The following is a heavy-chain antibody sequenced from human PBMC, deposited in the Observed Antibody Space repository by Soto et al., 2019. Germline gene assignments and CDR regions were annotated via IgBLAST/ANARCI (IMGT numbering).Heavy chain of an antibody. D-gene: IGHD5-12*01. J-gene: IGHJ4*02. V-gene: IGHV3-43*01. CDR3: AKEMATIFFDY. CDR2: ISWDGTNK. Sequence: PGRSLRLSCAASVFTFDDYTMHWGRQAPGKGLEWVSLISWDGTNKYYADSVKGRFTVSRGNSKNSLYLQMNSLKTGDTALYYCAKEMATIFFDYWGQGTLVTVSS. CDR1: VFTFDDYT.